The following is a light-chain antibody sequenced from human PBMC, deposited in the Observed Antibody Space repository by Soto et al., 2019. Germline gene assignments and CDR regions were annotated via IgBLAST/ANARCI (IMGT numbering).Light chain of an antibody. CDR1: QSVSSNY. V-gene: IGKV3-20*01. CDR3: QQYGSSPPWT. CDR2: GAS. Sequence: EIVLTQSPGTLSLSPGERATLSCRASQSVSSNYLAWYQQKPGQATSLLIYGASSRATDIPDRFSGSGSGTDFTLTISRLEPEDFAVYYCQQYGSSPPWTFGQGTKVELK. J-gene: IGKJ1*01.